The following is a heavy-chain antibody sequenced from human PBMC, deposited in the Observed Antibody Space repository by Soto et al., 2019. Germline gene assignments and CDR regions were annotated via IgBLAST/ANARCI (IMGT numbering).Heavy chain of an antibody. Sequence: GWSLRLSCAASGFTFSSYSMNWVRQAPGKGLEWVSSISSSSSYIYYADSVKGRFTISRDNAKNSLYLQMNSLRAEDTAVYYCARCIVGATRGAFDIWGQGTMVTVSS. J-gene: IGHJ3*02. V-gene: IGHV3-21*01. D-gene: IGHD1-26*01. CDR3: ARCIVGATRGAFDI. CDR1: GFTFSSYS. CDR2: ISSSSSYI.